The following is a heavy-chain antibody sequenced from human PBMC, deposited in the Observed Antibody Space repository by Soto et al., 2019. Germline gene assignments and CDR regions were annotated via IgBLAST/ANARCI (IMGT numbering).Heavy chain of an antibody. V-gene: IGHV3-7*03. CDR1: GFTFSTYW. D-gene: IGHD6-19*01. Sequence: GSLRLSCAASGFTFSTYWMSWVRQAPGKGLEWVANIKQDGSEKYYLDSVKGRFTISRDNAKNSLYLHMNSLRAEDTAVYYCARGFWGSGWTYQFDSWGQGALVTVSS. CDR2: IKQDGSEK. J-gene: IGHJ4*02. CDR3: ARGFWGSGWTYQFDS.